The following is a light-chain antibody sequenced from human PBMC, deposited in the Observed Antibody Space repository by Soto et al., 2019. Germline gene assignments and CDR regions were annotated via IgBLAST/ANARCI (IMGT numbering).Light chain of an antibody. Sequence: PGERATLSCRASQSVSSSYLAWYQQKPGQAPRLLIYGASSRATGIPDRFSGSGSGTEFTLTISSLQSEDFAVYYCQQYNNWPPNTFGQGTKVDI. CDR1: QSVSSSY. CDR3: QQYNNWPPNT. J-gene: IGKJ1*01. V-gene: IGKV3D-15*01. CDR2: GAS.